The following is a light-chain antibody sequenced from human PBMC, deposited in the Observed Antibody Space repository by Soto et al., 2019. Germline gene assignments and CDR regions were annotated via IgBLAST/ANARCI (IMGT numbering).Light chain of an antibody. V-gene: IGKV1-17*01. Sequence: DIRRTQAPSSLSASVGDRVTITCRARQGIRHDLVWYQQKAGKAPKRLIYAASSLQSGVPSRFSGSGSGTEFTLTISSLQPEDFATYYCLQHNSYPWTFGQGTNVEIK. CDR3: LQHNSYPWT. CDR2: AAS. CDR1: QGIRHD. J-gene: IGKJ1*01.